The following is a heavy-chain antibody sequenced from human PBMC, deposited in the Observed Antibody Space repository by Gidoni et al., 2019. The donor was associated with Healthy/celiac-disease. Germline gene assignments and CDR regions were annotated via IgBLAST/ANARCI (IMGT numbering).Heavy chain of an antibody. CDR2: IYYSGST. J-gene: IGHJ4*02. CDR1: GGSISSSSYY. V-gene: IGHV4-39*07. D-gene: IGHD2-21*01. CDR3: ARDGILCIPFDY. Sequence: QLQLQESGPGLVKPSENLSLNCTVSGGSISSSSYYWGWIRQPPGKGLEWIGSIYYSGSTYYNPSLKSRVTISVDTSKNQFSLKLSSVTAADTAVYYCARDGILCIPFDYWGQGTLVTVSS.